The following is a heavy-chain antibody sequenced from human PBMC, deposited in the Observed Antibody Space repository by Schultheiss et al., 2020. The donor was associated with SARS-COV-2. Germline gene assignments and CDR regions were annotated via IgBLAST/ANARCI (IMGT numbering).Heavy chain of an antibody. D-gene: IGHD5-18*01. CDR1: GFTFDDYA. J-gene: IGHJ3*02. CDR2: ISWNSGSI. CDR3: ARARGYSYGVDAFDI. V-gene: IGHV3-9*01. Sequence: GGSLRLSCAASGFTFDDYAMHWVRQAPGKGLEWVSGISWNSGSIGYADSVKGRFTISRDNSKNTLYLQMNSLRAEDTAVYYCARARGYSYGVDAFDIWGQGTMVTVSS.